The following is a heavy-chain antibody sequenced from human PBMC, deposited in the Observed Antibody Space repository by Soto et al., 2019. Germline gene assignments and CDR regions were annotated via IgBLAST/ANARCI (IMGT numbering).Heavy chain of an antibody. CDR1: GGSFSGYY. CDR3: ARRHSSGWYYFDY. Sequence: QVQLKQWGAGLLKPSETLSLTCAVYGGSFSGYYWGWIRQSPGKGLEWIGEINAAGSTNYNPSLKSRVTISEDTLKNQFSLKLSSVTAADTAVYFCARRHSSGWYYFDYWGQGTLVTVSS. J-gene: IGHJ4*02. V-gene: IGHV4-34*01. CDR2: INAAGST. D-gene: IGHD6-19*01.